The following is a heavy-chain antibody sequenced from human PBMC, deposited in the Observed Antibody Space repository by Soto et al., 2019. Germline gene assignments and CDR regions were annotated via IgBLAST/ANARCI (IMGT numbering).Heavy chain of an antibody. CDR2: TWSGGRGE. V-gene: IGHV3-33*06. J-gene: IGHJ4*02. Sequence: QVQLVESGGGVVQPGTSLRLSCSASGFAFSYHGIHWVRQAPGKGLEWVAVTWSGGRGEYYADSVRGRFTISRDNSKTTVYLQMNSLSVEDTAVYYCAKDDDTSSHYSLLDFRGQGTLVTVSS. D-gene: IGHD3-22*01. CDR1: GFAFSYHG. CDR3: AKDDDTSSHYSLLDF.